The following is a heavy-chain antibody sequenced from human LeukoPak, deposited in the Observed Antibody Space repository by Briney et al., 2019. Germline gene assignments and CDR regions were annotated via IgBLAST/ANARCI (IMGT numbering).Heavy chain of an antibody. CDR1: GFTVSSDY. J-gene: IGHJ4*02. CDR2: IYSGGST. CDR3: AREDYYDSRGYYYED. V-gene: IGHV3-53*01. Sequence: GGSLRLSCAASGFTVSSDYMSWVRQAPGKGLEWVSVIYSGGSTYYADSVKGRFTISRDNSKNTLYLQMNSLRAEDTAVYYCAREDYYDSRGYYYEDWGQGTLVTVSS. D-gene: IGHD3-22*01.